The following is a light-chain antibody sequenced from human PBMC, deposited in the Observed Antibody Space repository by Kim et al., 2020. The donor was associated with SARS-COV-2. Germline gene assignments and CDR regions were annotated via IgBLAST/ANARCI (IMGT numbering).Light chain of an antibody. CDR3: QTWGTGIQV. J-gene: IGLJ2*01. CDR2: VNNDGSH. CDR1: SGHSSNA. Sequence: QPVLTQSSSASASLGASVKLTCTLSSGHSSNAIAWHQQQTEKAPRYLMKVNNDGSHSKGDGIPDRFSGSSSGAERYLIISSLQTEDEADYYCQTWGTGIQVFGGGTQLTVL. V-gene: IGLV4-69*01.